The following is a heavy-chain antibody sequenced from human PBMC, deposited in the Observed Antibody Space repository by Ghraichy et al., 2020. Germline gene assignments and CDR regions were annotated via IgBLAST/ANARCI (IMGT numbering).Heavy chain of an antibody. V-gene: IGHV4-4*07. D-gene: IGHD3-3*01. CDR2: IYISGSI. J-gene: IGHJ6*02. Sequence: SETLSLTCTVFGGSIRRYYWSWIRQPAGKGLEWIGRIYISGSINYNPSLKSRVTMSLDTSKNQFSLKLSSVTAADTAVYYCASTYFDFWSDSSGYGMDVWGQGTTVTVSS. CDR3: ASTYFDFWSDSSGYGMDV. CDR1: GGSIRRYY.